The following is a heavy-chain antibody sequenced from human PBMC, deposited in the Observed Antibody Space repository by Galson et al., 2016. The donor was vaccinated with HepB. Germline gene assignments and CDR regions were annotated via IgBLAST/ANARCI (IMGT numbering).Heavy chain of an antibody. D-gene: IGHD5-12*01. CDR2: IGVAGDT. J-gene: IGHJ4*02. CDR3: GRGAYITRGYSGYDLDY. Sequence: SLRLSCAASGFTFSSYDMHWVRQGTGIGLEWVSGIGVAGDTYYPGSVKGRFTISRENATNTLILQMDSLRAGDTAGYYWGRGAYITRGYSGYDLDYWGQGTVVTVSS. CDR1: GFTFSSYD. V-gene: IGHV3-13*01.